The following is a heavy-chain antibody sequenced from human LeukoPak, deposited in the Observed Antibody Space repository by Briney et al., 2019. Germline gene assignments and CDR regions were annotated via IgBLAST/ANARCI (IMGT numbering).Heavy chain of an antibody. Sequence: HAGGSLRLSCAASGFTFSSYSMNWVRQAPGKGLEWVSYISSSSSTIYYADSVKGRFTISRDNAKNSLYLQMNSLRAEDTAVYYCARQYCSGGNCGPYNWFDSWGQGTLVTVSS. CDR3: ARQYCSGGNCGPYNWFDS. CDR2: ISSSSSTI. V-gene: IGHV3-48*04. CDR1: GFTFSSYS. J-gene: IGHJ5*01. D-gene: IGHD2-15*01.